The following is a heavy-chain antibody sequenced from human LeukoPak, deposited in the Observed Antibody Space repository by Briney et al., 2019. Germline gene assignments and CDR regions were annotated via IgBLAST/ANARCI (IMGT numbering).Heavy chain of an antibody. Sequence: SETLSLTCTVSGGSISGSTYYWGWIRQPPGKGLEWIGSIYYSGSTYYNPSLKSRVTISVDTSKNQFSLQLSSVTAADTAVYYCARHPDYYYYYYMDVWGKGTTVTVSS. J-gene: IGHJ6*03. CDR1: GGSISGSTYY. CDR3: ARHPDYYYYYYMDV. V-gene: IGHV4-39*01. CDR2: IYYSGST.